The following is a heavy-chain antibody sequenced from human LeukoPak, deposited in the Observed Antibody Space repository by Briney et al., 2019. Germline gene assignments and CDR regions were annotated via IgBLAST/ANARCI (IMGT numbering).Heavy chain of an antibody. D-gene: IGHD3-22*01. J-gene: IGHJ4*02. CDR2: IDNGGTT. V-gene: IGHV3-23*01. CDR3: ARDWLGSGYFSDY. CDR1: GFTFSSFA. Sequence: SGGSLRLSCAASGFTFSSFAVGWVRQAPGKGLEWVSSIDNGGTTYYAGSVKGRFTISRDNAKNSLYLQMNSLRAEDTALYYCARDWLGSGYFSDYWGQGTLVTVSS.